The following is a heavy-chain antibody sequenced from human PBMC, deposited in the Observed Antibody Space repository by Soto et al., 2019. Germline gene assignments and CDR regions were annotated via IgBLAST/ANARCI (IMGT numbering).Heavy chain of an antibody. Sequence: GESLKISCAASGFTFSSYGMHWVRQAPGKGLEWLAFISYDGSNKYYADSVKGRFTISRDNSKNTLYLQMSSLRAEDTAVYFCASGPPLAAIDYWGQGTLVTVSS. V-gene: IGHV3-30*19. J-gene: IGHJ4*02. D-gene: IGHD2-2*02. CDR2: ISYDGSNK. CDR1: GFTFSSYG. CDR3: ASGPPLAAIDY.